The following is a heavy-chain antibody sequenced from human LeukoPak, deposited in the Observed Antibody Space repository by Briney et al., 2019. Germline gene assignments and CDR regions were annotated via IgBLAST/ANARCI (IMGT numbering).Heavy chain of an antibody. CDR3: ARLRSSTSSCFDY. CDR1: GGSISSYY. Sequence: SETLSLTCTVSGGSISSYYWSWIRQPPGKGLEWIGYIYYSGSTNYNPSLKSRVTISVDTSKNQFSLKLSSVTAADTAVYYCARLRSSTSSCFDYWGQGTLVTVSS. V-gene: IGHV4-59*01. CDR2: IYYSGST. J-gene: IGHJ4*02. D-gene: IGHD2-2*01.